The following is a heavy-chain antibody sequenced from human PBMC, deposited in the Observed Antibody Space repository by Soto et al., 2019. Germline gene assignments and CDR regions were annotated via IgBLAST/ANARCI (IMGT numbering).Heavy chain of an antibody. J-gene: IGHJ5*01. V-gene: IGHV4-34*01. CDR2: INHSGST. CDR1: GGSFSGYY. CDR3: ARGGYSYGYANWFDS. D-gene: IGHD5-18*01. Sequence: SETLSLTGAVYGGSFSGYYWSWIRQPPGKGLDWIGEINHSGSTNYNPSLKSRVTISVDTSNNQFSLKLSSVTAAETAVYYCARGGYSYGYANWFDSWGQGTLVTVSS.